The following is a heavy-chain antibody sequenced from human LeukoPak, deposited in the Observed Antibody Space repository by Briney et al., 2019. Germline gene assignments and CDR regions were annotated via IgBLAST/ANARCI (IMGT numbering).Heavy chain of an antibody. V-gene: IGHV3-23*01. Sequence: PGGSLRLSCAASGFTFSDYYMSWIRQAPGKGLEWVSAISGSGGSTYYADSVKGRFTISRDNSKNTLYLQMNSLRAEDTAVYYCAKDFAYCSGGSCYRGTFDIWGQGTMVTVSS. D-gene: IGHD2-15*01. CDR3: AKDFAYCSGGSCYRGTFDI. CDR1: GFTFSDYY. J-gene: IGHJ3*02. CDR2: ISGSGGST.